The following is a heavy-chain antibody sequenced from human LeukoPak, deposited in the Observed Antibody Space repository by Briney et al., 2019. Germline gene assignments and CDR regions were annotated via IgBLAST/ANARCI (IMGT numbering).Heavy chain of an antibody. J-gene: IGHJ6*03. CDR2: IIPIFGTA. CDR3: ARGTVTGYYYYYMDV. V-gene: IGHV1-69*05. CDR1: GGTFSSYA. Sequence: SVKVSCKASGGTFSSYAISWVRQAPGQGLELMGGIIPIFGTANYAQKFQGRVTITTDESTSTAYMELSSLRSEDTAVYYCARGTVTGYYYYYMDVWGKGTTVTVSS. D-gene: IGHD2-8*02.